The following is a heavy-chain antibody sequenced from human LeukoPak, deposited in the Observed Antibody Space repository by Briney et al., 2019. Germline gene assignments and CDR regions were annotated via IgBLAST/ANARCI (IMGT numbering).Heavy chain of an antibody. J-gene: IGHJ3*02. V-gene: IGHV4-4*02. CDR2: IYHSGST. Sequence: NPSETLSLTCAVSGGSISSSNWWSWVRQPPGKGLEWIGEIYHSGSTNYNPSLKSRVTISVDKSKNQFSLKLSSVTAADTAVYYCASSRVRLLNRSPNAFDIWGQGTMVTVSS. D-gene: IGHD5-12*01. CDR1: GGSISSSNW. CDR3: ASSRVRLLNRSPNAFDI.